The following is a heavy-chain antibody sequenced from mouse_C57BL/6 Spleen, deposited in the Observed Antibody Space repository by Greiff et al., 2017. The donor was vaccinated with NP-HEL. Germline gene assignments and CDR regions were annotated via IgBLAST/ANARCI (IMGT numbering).Heavy chain of an antibody. V-gene: IGHV1-15*01. CDR3: TRWGLRAMDY. Sequence: QVQLQQSGAELVRPGASVTLSCKASGYTFTDYEMHWVKQTPVHGLEWIGALDPETGGTAYNQKFKGKAILTADKSSSTAYMELRSLTSEDSAVYYCTRWGLRAMDYWGQGTSVTVSS. CDR2: LDPETGGT. D-gene: IGHD2-2*01. J-gene: IGHJ4*01. CDR1: GYTFTDYE.